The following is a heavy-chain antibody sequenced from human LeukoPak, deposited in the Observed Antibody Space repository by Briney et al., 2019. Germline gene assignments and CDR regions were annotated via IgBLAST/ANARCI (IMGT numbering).Heavy chain of an antibody. CDR3: ARERLQGHYYYGMDV. D-gene: IGHD5-24*01. Sequence: GASVKVSCKASGGTFSSYAISWVRQAPGQGLEWMGGIIPIFGTANYAQKFQGRVTITADESTSTAYMELSSLRSEDTAVYYCARERLQGHYYYGMDVWGQGTTVTVSS. J-gene: IGHJ6*02. V-gene: IGHV1-69*01. CDR1: GGTFSSYA. CDR2: IIPIFGTA.